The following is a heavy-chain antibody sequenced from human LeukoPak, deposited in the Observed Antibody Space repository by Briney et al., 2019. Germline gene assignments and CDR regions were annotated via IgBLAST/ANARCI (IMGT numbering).Heavy chain of an antibody. D-gene: IGHD3-10*01. CDR3: TTPYYYGSGTITPIYYFDY. CDR1: GFTFSNAW. Sequence: GGSLRLSCAASGFTFSNAWMSWVRQAPGKGLEGVGRIKSRTDGGTTDYAAPVKGKFTISRDDSKNTLYLQMNSLNTEDTAVYYCTTPYYYGSGTITPIYYFDYWGQGTLVTVSS. CDR2: IKSRTDGGTT. J-gene: IGHJ4*02. V-gene: IGHV3-15*01.